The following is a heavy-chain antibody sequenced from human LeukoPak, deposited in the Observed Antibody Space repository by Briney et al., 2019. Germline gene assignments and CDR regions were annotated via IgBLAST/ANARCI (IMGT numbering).Heavy chain of an antibody. V-gene: IGHV4-59*01. Sequence: SETLSLTCTVSGGSISSYYWSWIRQPPGKGLEWIGYIYYSGSTNYNPSLKSRVTISVDTSKNQFSLKLSSVTAADTAVYYCARSSGYDSGLLLDYWGQGTLVTVSS. CDR2: IYYSGST. J-gene: IGHJ4*02. D-gene: IGHD5-12*01. CDR3: ARSSGYDSGLLLDY. CDR1: GGSISSYY.